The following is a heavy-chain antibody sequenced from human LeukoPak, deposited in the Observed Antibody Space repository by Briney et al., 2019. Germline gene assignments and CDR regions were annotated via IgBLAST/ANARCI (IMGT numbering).Heavy chain of an antibody. D-gene: IGHD2-2*01. J-gene: IGHJ3*02. CDR1: GFSFNNAW. CDR3: TTEAYCSSTTCPGAFDI. V-gene: IGHV3-15*01. CDR2: IKRKTDGGTT. Sequence: PGGSLRLSCAASGFSFNNAWLSWVRQAPGKGLEWVGRIKRKTDGGTTDYAAPVKARFTISRDDSKNALYLQMNSLKTEDTAVYYCTTEAYCSSTTCPGAFDIWGQGTMVTVSS.